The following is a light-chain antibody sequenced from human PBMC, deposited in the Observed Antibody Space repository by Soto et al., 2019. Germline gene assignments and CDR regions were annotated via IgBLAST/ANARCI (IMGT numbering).Light chain of an antibody. CDR3: QSYDSSLSGYV. J-gene: IGLJ1*01. Sequence: QSVLTQPPSVSGAPGQRVTISCTGSSSNFGAGNDVHWYQHLPGTAPKLLIFGNNKRPSGVPDRFSGSKSGTSASLAITGLQAEDEADYYCQSYDSSLSGYVFGTRTKLTVL. CDR1: SSNFGAGND. V-gene: IGLV1-40*01. CDR2: GNN.